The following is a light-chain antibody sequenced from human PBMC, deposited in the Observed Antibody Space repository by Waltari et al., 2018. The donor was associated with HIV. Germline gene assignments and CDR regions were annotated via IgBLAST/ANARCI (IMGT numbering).Light chain of an antibody. Sequence: QSALTQPPSTSGTPGQTVTIPCSGSSSHIGDNYVSWYQQLPGTAPQLLIYRKSQRPSGVRDRFSGSKSGTSASLAINDLRSEDEAEYHCAAWDDSLSGWVFGGGTNLTVL. CDR3: AAWDDSLSGWV. CDR1: SSHIGDNY. J-gene: IGLJ3*02. V-gene: IGLV1-47*01. CDR2: RKS.